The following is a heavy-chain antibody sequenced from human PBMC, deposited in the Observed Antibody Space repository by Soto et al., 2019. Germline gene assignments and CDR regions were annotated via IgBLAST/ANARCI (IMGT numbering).Heavy chain of an antibody. D-gene: IGHD3-10*01. V-gene: IGHV3-23*01. CDR3: AKTSGSYYSPYYYYGMDV. CDR2: ISGSGGST. Sequence: GGSLRLSCAASGFTFSSYAMSWVRQAPGKGLEWVSAISGSGGSTYYADSVKGRFTISRDNSKNTLYLQMNSLRAEDTAVYYCAKTSGSYYSPYYYYGMDVWGQGTTVTVSS. CDR1: GFTFSSYA. J-gene: IGHJ6*02.